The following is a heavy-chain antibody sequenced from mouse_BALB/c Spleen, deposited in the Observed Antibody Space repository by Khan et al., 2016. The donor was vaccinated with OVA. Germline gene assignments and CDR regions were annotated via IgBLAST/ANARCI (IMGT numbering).Heavy chain of an antibody. CDR3: ASHLTGSFAY. J-gene: IGHJ3*01. CDR2: ISNGGGST. CDR1: GFTFSRYT. D-gene: IGHD4-1*01. Sequence: EVELVESGGDLVQPGGSLKLSCAASGFTFSRYTMSWVRQTPEKRLEWVAFISNGGGSTYYPDTVKGRFTISRDNAKNTLYLQMSSLKSEDTAMYYCASHLTGSFAYWGQGTLVTVSA. V-gene: IGHV5-12-2*01.